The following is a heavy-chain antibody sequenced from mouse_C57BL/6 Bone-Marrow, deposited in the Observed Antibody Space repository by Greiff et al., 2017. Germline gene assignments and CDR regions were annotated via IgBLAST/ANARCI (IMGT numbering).Heavy chain of an antibody. CDR2: IDPENGDT. V-gene: IGHV14-4*01. CDR3: TTLIFFYV. CDR1: GFNIKDDY. Sequence: EVQLQQSGAELVRPGASVKLSCTASGFNIKDDYMHWVKQRPEQGLEWIGWIDPENGDTEYASKFQGKATITADTSSNTAYLQLSSLTSEDTAVYYCTTLIFFYVWGTGTTVTVSS. J-gene: IGHJ1*03. D-gene: IGHD1-1*01.